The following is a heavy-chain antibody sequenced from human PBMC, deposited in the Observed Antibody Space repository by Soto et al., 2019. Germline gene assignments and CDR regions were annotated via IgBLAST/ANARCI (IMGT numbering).Heavy chain of an antibody. J-gene: IGHJ6*02. CDR3: AIPRRGGGFGGMDV. CDR2: ISGIDGST. V-gene: IGHV3-23*01. CDR1: GFTFGTYA. Sequence: EVRLLESGGNLVQPGGSLRLSCAASGFTFGTYALSWVRQAPGKGLEWVSAISGIDGSTYYADSVEGRFTISRDNSKNTLHLQMNSLTVADTALYYCAIPRRGGGFGGMDVSGQGTTVRVSS. D-gene: IGHD3-16*01.